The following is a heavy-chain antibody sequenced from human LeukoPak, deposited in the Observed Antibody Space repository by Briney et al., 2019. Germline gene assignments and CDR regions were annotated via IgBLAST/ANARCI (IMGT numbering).Heavy chain of an antibody. CDR1: GGSISSYY. CDR3: AREWDYYDSSGYGPFGY. V-gene: IGHV4-59*12. J-gene: IGHJ4*02. CDR2: IYYSGST. D-gene: IGHD3-22*01. Sequence: PSETLSLTCTVSGGSISSYYWSWIRQPPGKGLEWIGYIYYSGSTNYNPSLKSRVTISVDTSKNQFSLKLSSVTAADTAVYYCAREWDYYDSSGYGPFGYWGQGTLVTVSS.